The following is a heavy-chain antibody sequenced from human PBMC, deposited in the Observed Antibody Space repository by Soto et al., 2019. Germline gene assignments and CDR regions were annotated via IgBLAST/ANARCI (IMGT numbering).Heavy chain of an antibody. D-gene: IGHD3-10*01. CDR2: IWYDGSNK. V-gene: IGHV3-33*01. Sequence: GGSLRLSCAASGFTFSSSGMHWVRQAPGKGLEWVAGIWYDGSNKYYGDSVKGRFTISRDNSKNTLYLQMNSLRAEDTAVYYCARDFSYGSGTCPDYWGQGSLVTVSS. CDR1: GFTFSSSG. J-gene: IGHJ4*02. CDR3: ARDFSYGSGTCPDY.